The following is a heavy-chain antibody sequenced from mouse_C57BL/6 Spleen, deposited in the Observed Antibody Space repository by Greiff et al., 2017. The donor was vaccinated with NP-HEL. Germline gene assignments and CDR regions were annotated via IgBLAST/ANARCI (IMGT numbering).Heavy chain of an antibody. CDR3: ARGEGSSAWFAY. J-gene: IGHJ3*01. V-gene: IGHV5-6*01. CDR2: ISSGGSYT. CDR1: GFTFSSYG. D-gene: IGHD1-1*01. Sequence: EVQGVESGGDLVKPGGSLKLSCAASGFTFSSYGMSWVRQTPDKRLEWVATISSGGSYTYYPDSVKGRFTISRDNAKNTLYLQMSSLKSEDTAMYYCARGEGSSAWFAYWGQGTLVTVSA.